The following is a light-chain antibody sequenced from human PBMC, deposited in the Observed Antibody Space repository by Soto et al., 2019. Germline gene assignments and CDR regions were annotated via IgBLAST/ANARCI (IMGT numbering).Light chain of an antibody. CDR3: QQAHIVPFT. CDR2: AAS. J-gene: IGKJ5*01. V-gene: IGKV1D-12*01. CDR1: QSISNY. Sequence: DIQMTQSPSPVSASVGDRVTITCRASQSISNYLAWYQHKPGKAPKLLIYAASALQSGVPLRFIGSGSGTDFTLTISSLQPEDFATYFCQQAHIVPFTFGQGTRLEIK.